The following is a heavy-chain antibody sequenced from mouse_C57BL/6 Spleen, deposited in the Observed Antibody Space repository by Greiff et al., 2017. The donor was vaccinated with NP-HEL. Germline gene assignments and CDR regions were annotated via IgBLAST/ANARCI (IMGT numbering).Heavy chain of an antibody. Sequence: QVQLKQSGAELARPGASVKLSCKASGYTFTSYGISWVKQRTGQGLEWIGEIYPRSGNTYYNEKFKGKATLTADKSSSTAYMELRSLTSEDSAVYFCARDGNDYDDEGYWGQGTSVTVSS. D-gene: IGHD2-4*01. J-gene: IGHJ4*01. V-gene: IGHV1-81*01. CDR3: ARDGNDYDDEGY. CDR1: GYTFTSYG. CDR2: IYPRSGNT.